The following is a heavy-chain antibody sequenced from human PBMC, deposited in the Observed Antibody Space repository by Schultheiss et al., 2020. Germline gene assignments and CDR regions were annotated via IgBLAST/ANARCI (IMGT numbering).Heavy chain of an antibody. CDR1: GYSISSGCY. Sequence: SQTLSLTCAVSGYSISSGCYWGWIRQPPGKGLEWIGSIYHSGSTYYNPSPKSRVTISVDTSKNQFSLKLSSVTAADAAVYYCARDCRYSSSWYEKGYYYYGMDVWGQGTTVTVSS. J-gene: IGHJ6*02. D-gene: IGHD6-13*01. CDR2: IYHSGST. V-gene: IGHV4-38-2*02. CDR3: ARDCRYSSSWYEKGYYYYGMDV.